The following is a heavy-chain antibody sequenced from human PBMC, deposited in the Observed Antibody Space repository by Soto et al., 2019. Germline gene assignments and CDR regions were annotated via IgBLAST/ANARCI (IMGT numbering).Heavy chain of an antibody. J-gene: IGHJ5*02. D-gene: IGHD2-2*02. Sequence: SETLSLTCTVCGGSISSGGYYWSWIRQHPGKGLEWIGYIYCSGSTYYNPSLKSRVTISVDTSKNQFSLKLSSVTAADTAVYYCARAPYRDIVVVPAAISWFDPWGQGTLVTVSS. CDR2: IYCSGST. CDR1: GGSISSGGYY. V-gene: IGHV4-31*03. CDR3: ARAPYRDIVVVPAAISWFDP.